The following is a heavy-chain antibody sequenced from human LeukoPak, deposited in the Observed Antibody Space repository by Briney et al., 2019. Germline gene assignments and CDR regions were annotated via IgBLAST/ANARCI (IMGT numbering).Heavy chain of an antibody. D-gene: IGHD2-2*01. V-gene: IGHV4-38-2*01. CDR1: GYSISSGYY. J-gene: IGHJ5*02. Sequence: PSETLSLTCAVSGYSISSGYYWGWIRQPPGKGLEWIGSIYHSGSTYYNPSLKSRVTISVDTSKNQFSLKLSSVTAADTAVYYCARVGGGCSSTSCYLNWFDPWGQGTLVTVSS. CDR2: IYHSGST. CDR3: ARVGGGCSSTSCYLNWFDP.